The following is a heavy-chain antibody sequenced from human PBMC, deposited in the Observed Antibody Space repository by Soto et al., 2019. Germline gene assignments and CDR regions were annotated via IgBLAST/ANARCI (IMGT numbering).Heavy chain of an antibody. J-gene: IGHJ4*02. D-gene: IGHD2-15*01. CDR1: GFTVSSNY. V-gene: IGHV3-53*01. CDR3: AGGLTRLYLDH. CDR2: IYSGDST. Sequence: GGSLRLSCAASGFTVSSNYMTWVRQAPGKGLEWVSVIYSGDSTYYADSVKGLFTISRDNSKNRLYLQMNSLRVEDTAVYYCAGGLTRLYLDHWGQGTLVTVSS.